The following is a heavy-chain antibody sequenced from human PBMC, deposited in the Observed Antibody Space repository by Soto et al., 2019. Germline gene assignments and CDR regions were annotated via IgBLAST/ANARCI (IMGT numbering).Heavy chain of an antibody. V-gene: IGHV3-7*05. CDR1: GFTFFSYW. D-gene: IGHD3-22*01. J-gene: IGHJ4*02. Sequence: GGSLRLSCAASGFTFFSYWMTWVRQAPGKGLQWVANIKEDGSEKYYVESVKGRFTISRDNSKNSLYLQMDSLRAEDTAVYYCARNLEEYYYDNSGYFDYWGQGTLVTVSS. CDR2: IKEDGSEK. CDR3: ARNLEEYYYDNSGYFDY.